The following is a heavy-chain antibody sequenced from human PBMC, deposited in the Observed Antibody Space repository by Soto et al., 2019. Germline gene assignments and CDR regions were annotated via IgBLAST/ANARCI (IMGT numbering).Heavy chain of an antibody. CDR1: GYTFTSYD. CDR2: MNPNSGNT. J-gene: IGHJ4*02. CDR3: ARGNEYGGNFDY. Sequence: QVQLVQSGAEVKKPGASVKVSCKASGYTFTSYDINWVRQATGQGLESMGWMNPNSGNTAYAQKFQGRVTMTRNTSISTAYMELSSLRAEDTAVYYCARGNEYGGNFDYWGQGTLVTVSS. D-gene: IGHD2-15*01. V-gene: IGHV1-8*01.